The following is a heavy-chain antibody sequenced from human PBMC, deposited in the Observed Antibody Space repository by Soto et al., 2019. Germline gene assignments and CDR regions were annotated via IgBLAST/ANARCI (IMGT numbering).Heavy chain of an antibody. CDR3: AKVNTAMVISYYYGMDV. D-gene: IGHD5-18*01. V-gene: IGHV3-23*01. J-gene: IGHJ6*02. CDR1: GFTFTTYE. Sequence: GGSLRLSCAASGFTFTTYEMNWVRQAPGKGLEWVSGISRSGGDTYYADSVKGRFTMSRDNSKNTLYLQMTSLRAEDTAVYYCAKVNTAMVISYYYGMDVWGQGTTVTVSS. CDR2: ISRSGGDT.